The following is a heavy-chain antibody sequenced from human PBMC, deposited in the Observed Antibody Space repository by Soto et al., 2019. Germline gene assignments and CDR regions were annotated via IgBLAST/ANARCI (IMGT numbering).Heavy chain of an antibody. D-gene: IGHD2-21*02. Sequence: SETLSLTCAVSGASVSSRSHYWGWVRQPPGKGLEWIGSMYYSGSTYYNPSLKSRVTISVDTSKNQFSLRLSSVTAADTAVYYCVRNIVVVTAIRWYDPWGQGTQVTVSS. J-gene: IGHJ5*02. V-gene: IGHV4-39*01. CDR2: MYYSGST. CDR1: GASVSSRSHY. CDR3: VRNIVVVTAIRWYDP.